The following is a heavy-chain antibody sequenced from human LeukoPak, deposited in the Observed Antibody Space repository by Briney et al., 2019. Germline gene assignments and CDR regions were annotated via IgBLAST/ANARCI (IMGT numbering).Heavy chain of an antibody. Sequence: GGSLRLSCAASGFTFSSYAMSWVRQAPGKGLEWVSAISGSGGSTYYADSVKGRFTISRDNSKNTLYLQMSSLRAEDTAVYSCAKGGHCSSTDCHDGRMDVWGKGTTVTVSS. CDR1: GFTFSSYA. CDR2: ISGSGGST. V-gene: IGHV3-23*01. D-gene: IGHD2-2*01. CDR3: AKGGHCSSTDCHDGRMDV. J-gene: IGHJ6*04.